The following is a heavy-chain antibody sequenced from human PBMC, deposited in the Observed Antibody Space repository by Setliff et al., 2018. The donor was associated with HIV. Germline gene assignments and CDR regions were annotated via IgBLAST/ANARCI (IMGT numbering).Heavy chain of an antibody. J-gene: IGHJ5*02. CDR3: ARGYCGGGICYSPNWLDP. Sequence: ASVKVSCKASGYTFTSYGISWVRQAPGQGLEWMGWISAYNGNTNYAQKLQGRATLTTDTSTSTAYMEIKSLTSDDTAVYYCARGYCGGGICYSPNWLDPWGQGTLVTVS. D-gene: IGHD2-15*01. CDR1: GYTFTSYG. CDR2: ISAYNGNT. V-gene: IGHV1-18*01.